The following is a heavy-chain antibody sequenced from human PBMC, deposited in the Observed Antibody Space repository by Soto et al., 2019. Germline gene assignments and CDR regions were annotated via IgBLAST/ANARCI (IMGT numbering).Heavy chain of an antibody. J-gene: IGHJ4*02. Sequence: PGGSLRLSCAASGFTFSSYAMSWVRQAPGKGLEWVSAISGSGGSTYYAASVKGRFTISRDNSKNTLYLQMNSLRAEDTAVYYCAKDLLRDYYDSSGYGYWGQGTLVTVSS. CDR3: AKDLLRDYYDSSGYGY. D-gene: IGHD3-22*01. V-gene: IGHV3-23*01. CDR1: GFTFSSYA. CDR2: ISGSGGST.